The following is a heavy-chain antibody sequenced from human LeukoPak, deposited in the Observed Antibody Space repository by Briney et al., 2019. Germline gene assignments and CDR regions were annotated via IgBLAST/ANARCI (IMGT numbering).Heavy chain of an antibody. CDR2: ISSSGSTI. CDR3: ARTPRNFMVRGVMDY. Sequence: GGSLRLSCAASGFTFSSYSMNWVRQAPGKGLEWVSYISSSGSTIYYADSVKGRFTISRDNAKNSLYLQMNSLRAEDTAVYYCARTPRNFMVRGVMDYWGQGTLVTVSS. CDR1: GFTFSSYS. J-gene: IGHJ4*02. V-gene: IGHV3-48*04. D-gene: IGHD3-10*01.